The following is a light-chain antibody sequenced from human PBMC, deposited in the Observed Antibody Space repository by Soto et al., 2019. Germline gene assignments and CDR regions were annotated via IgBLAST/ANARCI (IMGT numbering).Light chain of an antibody. Sequence: QSVLTQPASVSGSPGHSITISCTGTSNDVGGYDYVSWYQQHPGKPPKLVIYEVSHRPSGISHCFSGSKSGNTASLTISGLQVEDEADYYGSSYATSSPYVFGPGTKLTVL. CDR2: EVS. CDR1: SNDVGGYDY. J-gene: IGLJ1*01. V-gene: IGLV2-14*01. CDR3: SSYATSSPYV.